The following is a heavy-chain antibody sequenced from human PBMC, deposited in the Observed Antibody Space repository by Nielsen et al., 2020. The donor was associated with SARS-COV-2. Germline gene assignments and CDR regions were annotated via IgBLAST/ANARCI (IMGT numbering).Heavy chain of an antibody. CDR1: GFTFSDCW. CDR3: ARMIPFSGTLQSGFDI. V-gene: IGHV3-7*01. Sequence: GESLKISCEVSGFTFSDCWMTWVRQAPGKGLEWVASINGDGGDKYYVDSVKGRFTISRDNPKNSLYLQMGSLRAEDTAVYYCARMIPFSGTLQSGFDIWGQGTMVTVSS. D-gene: IGHD1-26*01. J-gene: IGHJ3*02. CDR2: INGDGGDK.